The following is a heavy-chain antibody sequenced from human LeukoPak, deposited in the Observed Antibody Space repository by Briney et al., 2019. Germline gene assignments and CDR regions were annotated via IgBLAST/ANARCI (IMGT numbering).Heavy chain of an antibody. CDR3: AKERSDVWSGYYGLFDY. J-gene: IGHJ4*02. D-gene: IGHD3-3*01. V-gene: IGHV3-33*06. Sequence: GRSLRLSCAASGFIFTKYGMNWVRQAPGKGLEWVAVIWYDGSNKNYADSVKGRFTISRDNSKNILYLQMNSLRAEDTAIYYCAKERSDVWSGYYGLFDYWGQGALVTVSS. CDR1: GFIFTKYG. CDR2: IWYDGSNK.